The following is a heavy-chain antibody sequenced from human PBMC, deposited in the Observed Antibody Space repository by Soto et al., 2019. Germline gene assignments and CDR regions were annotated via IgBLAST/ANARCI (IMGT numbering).Heavy chain of an antibody. CDR2: ISTYNGDT. D-gene: IGHD2-15*01. CDR3: ARAGAAPYYYSGRDV. V-gene: IGHV1-18*01. Sequence: QVQLVQSGAEVRKPGASVKVSCKASGYTFSTSGMSWLRQAPGQGLEWMGWISTYNGDTNDAPKFQDRVTMTSDTSTRTVYRERRSLRSEDTAVYYCARAGAAPYYYSGRDVWGQGTRVTVSS. J-gene: IGHJ6*02. CDR1: GYTFSTSG.